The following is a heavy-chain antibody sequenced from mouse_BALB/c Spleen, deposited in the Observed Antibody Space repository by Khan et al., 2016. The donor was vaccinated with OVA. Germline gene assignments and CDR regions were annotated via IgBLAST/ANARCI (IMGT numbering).Heavy chain of an antibody. V-gene: IGHV1-85*01. CDR1: GYTFTNYD. J-gene: IGHJ4*01. CDR2: IFPGDDST. Sequence: VQLQQSGTELVKPGASVKLSCKAYGYTFTNYDINWVRQRPEQGLEWIGWIFPGDDSTKYNEKFKDKATLTTDKSSSTAYMQLSRLTSEDSAVYFCARRRGSMDYWGQGTSVTVSS. CDR3: ARRRGSMDY.